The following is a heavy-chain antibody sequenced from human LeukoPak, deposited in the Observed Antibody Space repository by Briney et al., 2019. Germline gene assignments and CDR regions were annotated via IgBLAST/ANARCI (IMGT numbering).Heavy chain of an antibody. CDR2: ISSSSSYI. CDR1: GLTLSSYS. CDR3: ARAPRSSYSSSWYPGFDY. J-gene: IGHJ4*02. V-gene: IGHV3-21*01. Sequence: NPGGSLRLSCAASGLTLSSYSMNWVRQAPGKGLEWVSSISSSSSYIYYADSVKGRFTISRDNAKNSLYLQMNSLRAEDTAVYYCARAPRSSYSSSWYPGFDYWGQGTLVTVSS. D-gene: IGHD6-13*01.